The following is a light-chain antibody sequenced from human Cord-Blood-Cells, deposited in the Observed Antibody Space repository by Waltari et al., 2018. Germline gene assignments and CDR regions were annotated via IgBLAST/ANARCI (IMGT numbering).Light chain of an antibody. CDR1: QSISSY. V-gene: IGKV1-39*01. J-gene: IGKJ2*03. CDR2: AAS. Sequence: IQMTQSPSSLSASVGDRVTITCRASQSISSYLKWYQQKPGKSPKLMSYAASSLQSWVPARFSGSGSGTDFTLTISSLQPEDFATYYCQQSYSTPRSFGQGTKLEIK. CDR3: QQSYSTPRS.